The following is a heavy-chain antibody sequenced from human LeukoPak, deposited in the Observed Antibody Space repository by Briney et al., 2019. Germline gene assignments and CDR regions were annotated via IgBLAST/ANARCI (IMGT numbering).Heavy chain of an antibody. J-gene: IGHJ4*02. CDR3: AKDYGDYD. Sequence: SGGSLRLSCAASGFTFSSYALNWVRQAPGEGLDWVSSISGLGGSISYADSVKGRFTISRDNSKNTLYLQMNSLRAEDTAVYYCAKDYGDYDWGQGTLVTVSS. V-gene: IGHV3-23*01. D-gene: IGHD4-17*01. CDR2: ISGLGGSI. CDR1: GFTFSSYA.